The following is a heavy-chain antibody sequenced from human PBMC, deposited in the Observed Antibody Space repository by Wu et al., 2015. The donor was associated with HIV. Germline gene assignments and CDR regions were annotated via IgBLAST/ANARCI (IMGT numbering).Heavy chain of an antibody. J-gene: IGHJ3*02. CDR3: ARTLATRPSFALDI. D-gene: IGHD6-6*01. Sequence: QVQLIQSGAEVKKPGASVKVSCKGVGYTFARYGITWVRQAPGQGLEWMGWISPNSGGTEYAQKFQGRVSMSRDTYTKTAYLEVRRVTSDDTAVYFCARTLATRPSFALDIWGQGTMLIVSS. CDR1: GYTFARYG. V-gene: IGHV1-18*01. CDR2: ISPNSGGT.